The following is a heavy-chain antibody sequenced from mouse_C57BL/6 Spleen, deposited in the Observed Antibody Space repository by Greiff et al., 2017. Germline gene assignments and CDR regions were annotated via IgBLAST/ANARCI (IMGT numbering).Heavy chain of an antibody. CDR1: GFTFSSYA. CDR2: ISDGGSYT. CDR3: ARASMMVILSYYFDY. Sequence: VQLKESGGGLVKPGGSLKLSCAASGFTFSSYAMSWVRQTPEKRLEWVATISDGGSYTYYPNNVKGRFPISRDNAKNNLYLQMSHLKSEDTAMYYCARASMMVILSYYFDYWGQGTTLTVSS. V-gene: IGHV5-4*01. D-gene: IGHD2-3*01. J-gene: IGHJ2*01.